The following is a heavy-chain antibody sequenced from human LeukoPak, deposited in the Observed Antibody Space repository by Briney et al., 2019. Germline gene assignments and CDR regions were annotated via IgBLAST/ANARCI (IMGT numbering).Heavy chain of an antibody. CDR3: ARGYSSGWYGGD. Sequence: GGSLRLSCGASGFTVSNYYMSWVRQAPGKGLEWVSVIYSGGSTYYADSVKGRFTISRDNSKDTLYLQMNSLRAEDTAVYYCARGYSSGWYGGDWGQGTLVTASS. CDR2: IYSGGST. J-gene: IGHJ4*02. CDR1: GFTVSNYY. V-gene: IGHV3-53*01. D-gene: IGHD6-19*01.